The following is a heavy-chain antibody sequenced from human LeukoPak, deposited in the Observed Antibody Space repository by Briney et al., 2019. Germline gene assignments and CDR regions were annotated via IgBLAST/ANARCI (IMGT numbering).Heavy chain of an antibody. CDR1: GFIFSNYA. V-gene: IGHV3-23*01. D-gene: IGHD3-10*01. Sequence: QPGASLRLSCAASGFIFSNYAMSWVRQAPGKGLEWVSAIVGRGSSTYYADSVKGRFTISRDNSKNTLYLQLNRLRAEDTAVYYCAKDLMVRGVIRELDYWGQGTLVTVSS. CDR2: IVGRGSST. CDR3: AKDLMVRGVIRELDY. J-gene: IGHJ4*02.